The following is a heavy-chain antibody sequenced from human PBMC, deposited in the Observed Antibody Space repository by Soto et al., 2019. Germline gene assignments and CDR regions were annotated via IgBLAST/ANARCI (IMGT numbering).Heavy chain of an antibody. V-gene: IGHV3-7*01. Sequence: GGSLRLSCAASGFTFSSYWMSWVRQAPGKGLEWVANIKQDGSEKYYVDSVKGRFTISRDNSKNTLYLQMNSLRAEDTAVYYCARDRDSSGSYLAILDYWGQGTLVTVSS. D-gene: IGHD3-22*01. J-gene: IGHJ4*02. CDR1: GFTFSSYW. CDR3: ARDRDSSGSYLAILDY. CDR2: IKQDGSEK.